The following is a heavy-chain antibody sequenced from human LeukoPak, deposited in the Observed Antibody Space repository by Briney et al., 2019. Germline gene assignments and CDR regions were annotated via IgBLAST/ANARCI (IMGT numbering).Heavy chain of an antibody. CDR1: GFTFSSYA. J-gene: IGHJ4*02. CDR3: AKDTGPGTTLS. CDR2: ISGSGGST. V-gene: IGHV3-23*01. D-gene: IGHD1-7*01. Sequence: GGSLRLSCAASGFTFSSYAMHWVRQAPGKGLEWVSAISGSGGSTYYADSVKGRFTISRDNSKNTLYLQMNSLRAEDTAVYYCAKDTGPGTTLSWGQGTLVTVSS.